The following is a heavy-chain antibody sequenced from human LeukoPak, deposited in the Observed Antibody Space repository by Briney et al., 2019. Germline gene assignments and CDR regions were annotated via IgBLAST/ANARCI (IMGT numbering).Heavy chain of an antibody. D-gene: IGHD2-2*01. Sequence: PGGSLRLSCAASGFTFSKYYMNWVRQAPGKGLEWVSSISSSSSYIYYADSVKGRFTISRDNAKNSLYLQMNSLRAEDTAVYYCAAIRYGSSTTWYVPWGQGTLVTVSS. J-gene: IGHJ5*02. CDR1: GFTFSKYY. V-gene: IGHV3-21*01. CDR2: ISSSSSYI. CDR3: AAIRYGSSTTWYVP.